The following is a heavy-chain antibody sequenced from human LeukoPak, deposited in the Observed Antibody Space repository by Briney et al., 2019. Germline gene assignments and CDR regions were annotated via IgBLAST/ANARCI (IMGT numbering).Heavy chain of an antibody. Sequence: SETLSLTCTVSGGSISSGGYYWSWIRQRPGKGLEWIGYIYYSGSTYYNPSLKSRVTISVDTSKNQFSLKLSSVTAADTAVYYCARDGLYYDSSGYYYAGFDGLVYWGQGTLVTVSS. CDR1: GGSISSGGYY. CDR2: IYYSGST. V-gene: IGHV4-31*03. D-gene: IGHD3-22*01. J-gene: IGHJ4*02. CDR3: ARDGLYYDSSGYYYAGFDGLVY.